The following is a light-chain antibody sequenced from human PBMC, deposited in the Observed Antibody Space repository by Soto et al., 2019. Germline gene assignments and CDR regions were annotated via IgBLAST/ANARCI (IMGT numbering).Light chain of an antibody. J-gene: IGKJ1*01. V-gene: IGKV1-5*03. CDR2: KAA. Sequence: DMHMTQSPSTVSAWVVDIGARICRASQSISSWLAWYQQKPGKAPKLLIYKAASLESGVPSRFSGSGSGTEFTLTISSLKPDDFATYYCQQYNSYRFGQGTKVDIK. CDR3: QQYNSYR. CDR1: QSISSW.